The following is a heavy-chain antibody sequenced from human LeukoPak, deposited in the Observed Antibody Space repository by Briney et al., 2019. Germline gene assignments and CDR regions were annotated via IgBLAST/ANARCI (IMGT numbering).Heavy chain of an antibody. Sequence: SETLSLTCAVYGGSFSGYYWSWIRQPPGKGLEWIGEVNHSGSTNYNPSLKSRVTISVDTSKNQFSLKLSSVTAADTAVYYCARGPRGRGSTSWGQGTLVTVSS. CDR1: GGSFSGYY. J-gene: IGHJ4*02. CDR2: VNHSGST. D-gene: IGHD2-2*01. V-gene: IGHV4-34*01. CDR3: ARGPRGRGSTS.